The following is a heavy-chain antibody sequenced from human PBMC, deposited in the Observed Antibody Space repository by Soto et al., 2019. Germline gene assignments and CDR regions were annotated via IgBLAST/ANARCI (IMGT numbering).Heavy chain of an antibody. Sequence: QVQLVESGGGVVQPGRSLRLSCAASGFTFSSYPLHWVRQAPGKGLEWVALISYDGGDKNYADSVKGRFTISRDDSKNTLFLQMNSLRVEDTALYYCARAKLISFYDRNVYEYFFDSWGQGTLVTVSS. CDR2: ISYDGGDK. V-gene: IGHV3-30-3*01. J-gene: IGHJ4*02. CDR1: GFTFSSYP. D-gene: IGHD3-22*01. CDR3: ARAKLISFYDRNVYEYFFDS.